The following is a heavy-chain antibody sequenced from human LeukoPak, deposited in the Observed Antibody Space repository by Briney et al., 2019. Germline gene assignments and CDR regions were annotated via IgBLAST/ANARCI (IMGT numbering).Heavy chain of an antibody. V-gene: IGHV3-7*03. Sequence: GGSLRLSCTASGFTFNTYWMSWVRQAPGKGLEWVANIKQDGNEKYYVDSVKGRFTISRDNAKNSLYLQMNSLRAEDTAVYYCAKESGVVVAATYYYYGMDVWGQGTTVTVSS. J-gene: IGHJ6*02. CDR3: AKESGVVVAATYYYYGMDV. CDR1: GFTFNTYW. CDR2: IKQDGNEK. D-gene: IGHD2-15*01.